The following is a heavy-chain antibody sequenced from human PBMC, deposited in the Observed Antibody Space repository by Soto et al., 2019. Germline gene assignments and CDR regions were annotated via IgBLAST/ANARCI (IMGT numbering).Heavy chain of an antibody. CDR1: GFSFAYYG. CDR3: ANAYAPTALDY. CDR2: ISYDGTEK. Sequence: QVQLVESGGGVVQPGRSLRLSCAASGFSFAYYGMHWVRQAPGKGLEWVAVISYDGTEKYYEDSVKGRFTISRDNTKNRLDLQMNSLRGEDTAVYFCANAYAPTALDYWGQGTLVTVSS. V-gene: IGHV3-30*18. J-gene: IGHJ4*02. D-gene: IGHD2-21*01.